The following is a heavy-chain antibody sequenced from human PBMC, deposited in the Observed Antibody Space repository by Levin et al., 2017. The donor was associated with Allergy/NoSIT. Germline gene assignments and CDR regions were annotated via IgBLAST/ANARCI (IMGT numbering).Heavy chain of an antibody. CDR3: ARDSQWTSDY. CDR1: GFTLSGHW. D-gene: IGHD6-19*01. V-gene: IGHV3-7*04. J-gene: IGHJ4*02. CDR2: INKDGSGK. Sequence: HGESLKISCAASGFTLSGHWMHWVRQAPGKGLEWVANINKDGSGKNYVDSVRGRFTISRDNVQNSLYLQMDSLRADDTAVYYCARDSQWTSDYWGQGTLVTVSS.